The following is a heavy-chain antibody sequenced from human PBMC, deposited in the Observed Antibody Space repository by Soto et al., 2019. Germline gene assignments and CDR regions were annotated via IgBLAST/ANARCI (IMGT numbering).Heavy chain of an antibody. CDR1: GFTFSSYA. Sequence: EVQLLESGGGLVQPGGSLRLSCAASGFTFSSYAMSWVRQAPGKRLEWVSAISGSGGSTYYADSVKGRFTISRDNSKNTLYLQMNSLRAEDTAVYYCAKNLWSGYYPASYFDYWGQGTLVTVSS. CDR3: AKNLWSGYYPASYFDY. CDR2: ISGSGGST. D-gene: IGHD3-3*01. V-gene: IGHV3-23*01. J-gene: IGHJ4*02.